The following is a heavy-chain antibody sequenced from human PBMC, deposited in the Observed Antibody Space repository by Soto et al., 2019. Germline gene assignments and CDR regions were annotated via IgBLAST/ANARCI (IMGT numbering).Heavy chain of an antibody. Sequence: QVQLVQSGAEVKKPGASLKVSCKASGYTFTSYGITGVRQAPGQGLEWMGWISAYNGNTNYAQKLQGRVTMTTDTSTNTAYMELRSLRSDDTAVYFCARDPGLIAAAGTVDYWGQGTLVTVSS. J-gene: IGHJ4*02. CDR2: ISAYNGNT. CDR1: GYTFTSYG. CDR3: ARDPGLIAAAGTVDY. V-gene: IGHV1-18*01. D-gene: IGHD6-13*01.